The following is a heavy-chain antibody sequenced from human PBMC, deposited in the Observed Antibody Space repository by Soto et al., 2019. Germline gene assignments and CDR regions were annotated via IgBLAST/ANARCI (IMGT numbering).Heavy chain of an antibody. Sequence: PGGSLRLSCAASGFTFSSYAMSWVRQAPGKGLEWVSAISGSGGSTYYADSVKGRFTISRDNSKNTLYLQMNSLRAEDTAVYYCAKKEGAYDFWSGPYFDYWGQGTLVTVSS. CDR2: ISGSGGST. D-gene: IGHD3-3*01. J-gene: IGHJ4*02. CDR1: GFTFSSYA. V-gene: IGHV3-23*01. CDR3: AKKEGAYDFWSGPYFDY.